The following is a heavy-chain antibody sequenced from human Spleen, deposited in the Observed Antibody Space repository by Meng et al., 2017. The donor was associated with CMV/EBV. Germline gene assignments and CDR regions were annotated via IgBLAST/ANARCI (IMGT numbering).Heavy chain of an antibody. CDR3: ASSEGGYCSSSSCYRSSHGMDV. J-gene: IGHJ6*02. D-gene: IGHD2-15*01. V-gene: IGHV3-30*02. CDR2: IRYDGSNK. CDR1: GFTFSSYG. Sequence: GESLKISCAASGFTFSSYGMHWVRQAPGKGLEWVAFIRYDGSNKYYADSVKGRFTISRDNSKNTLYVQMESLRAEDTAVYFCASSEGGYCSSSSCYRSSHGMDVWGQGTTVTVSS.